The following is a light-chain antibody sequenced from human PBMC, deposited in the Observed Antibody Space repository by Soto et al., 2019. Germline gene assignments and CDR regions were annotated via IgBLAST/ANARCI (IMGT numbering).Light chain of an antibody. Sequence: EKVMTQSPATLSVSPGERATLSCRASENSKNRLAWYQQKPGQGPRLLIYDAFTRATDIPARFSGSASGTEFTLTISSLQSEDSAFYYCQQYDDWPLTLGGGTKVAIK. CDR2: DAF. J-gene: IGKJ4*01. V-gene: IGKV3-15*01. CDR1: ENSKNR. CDR3: QQYDDWPLT.